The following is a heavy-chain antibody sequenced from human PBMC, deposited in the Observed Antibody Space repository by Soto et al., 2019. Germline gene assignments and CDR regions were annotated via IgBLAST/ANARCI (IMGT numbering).Heavy chain of an antibody. V-gene: IGHV4-59*01. CDR1: GGSISSYY. J-gene: IGHJ4*02. CDR2: IYYSGST. Sequence: PSETLSLTCTVSGGSISSYYWSWIRQPPGKGLEWIGYIYYSGSTNYNPSLKSRVTISVDTSKNQFSLKLSSVTAADTAVYYCARIPYSSASFDYWGQGNLVTVSS. D-gene: IGHD6-19*01. CDR3: ARIPYSSASFDY.